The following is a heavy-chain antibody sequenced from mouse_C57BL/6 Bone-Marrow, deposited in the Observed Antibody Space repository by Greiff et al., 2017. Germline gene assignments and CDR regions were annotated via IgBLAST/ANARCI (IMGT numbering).Heavy chain of an antibody. CDR3: TFYYGNPVYFDY. J-gene: IGHJ2*01. D-gene: IGHD2-1*01. CDR1: GFTFSNYW. Sequence: EVQGVESGGGLVQPGGSMKLSCVASGFTFSNYWMNWVRQSPEKGLEWVAQIRLKSDNYATHYAESVKGRFTISRDDSKSSVYLQMNNLRAEDTGIYYCTFYYGNPVYFDYWGQGTTLTVSS. V-gene: IGHV6-3*01. CDR2: IRLKSDNYAT.